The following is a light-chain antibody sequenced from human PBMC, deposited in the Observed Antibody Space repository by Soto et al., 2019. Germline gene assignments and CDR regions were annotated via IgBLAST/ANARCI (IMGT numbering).Light chain of an antibody. CDR1: SSNIGAGYD. CDR3: QSYDSGLSGYVV. CDR2: GSS. Sequence: QPVLTQPPSVSGAPGQRVTISCTGSSSNIGAGYDVHWYQQFPGTAPKLLIFGSSNRPSGVPDRFSGSKSGSSASLAITGLQAEDEADYYCQSYDSGLSGYVVFGGGTKLTVL. V-gene: IGLV1-40*01. J-gene: IGLJ2*01.